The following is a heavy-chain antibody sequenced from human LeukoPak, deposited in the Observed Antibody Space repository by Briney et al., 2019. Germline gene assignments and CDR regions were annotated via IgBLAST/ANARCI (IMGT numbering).Heavy chain of an antibody. CDR2: ISAYNGNT. CDR3: ARVRLLWFGELLQYFDY. Sequence: ASVKVSCKASGYTFTSYGISWVRQAPGQGLEWMGWISAYNGNTNYAQKLQGRVTMTTDTSTSTAYMELRSLRSDDTAAYYCARVRLLWFGELLQYFDYWGQGTLVTVSS. CDR1: GYTFTSYG. J-gene: IGHJ4*02. V-gene: IGHV1-18*01. D-gene: IGHD3-10*01.